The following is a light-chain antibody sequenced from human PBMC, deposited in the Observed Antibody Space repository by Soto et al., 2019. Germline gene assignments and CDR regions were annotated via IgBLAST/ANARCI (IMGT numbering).Light chain of an antibody. V-gene: IGKV1-9*01. J-gene: IGKJ4*01. Sequence: DIQLTQSPSFLSASVGDSVTIACRASQDISNYLAWYLQKPGKAPEFLLYATSTFQSGVPSRFSGSGSGTEFPLTISSLQPEDFETYYCQQVNSYPLTFGGGTTVDIK. CDR1: QDISNY. CDR3: QQVNSYPLT. CDR2: ATS.